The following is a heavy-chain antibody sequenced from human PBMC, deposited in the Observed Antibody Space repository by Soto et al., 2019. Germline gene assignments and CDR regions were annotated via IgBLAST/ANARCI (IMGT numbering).Heavy chain of an antibody. CDR2: ISYDVSVK. J-gene: IGHJ4*02. Sequence: GGSLRLSCAASGFIFSNYGMHWVRQAPGKGLEWVTIISYDVSVKYYADSVKGRFTISRGNSKNTLYLQMNSLRAEDTAVYYCAKDGTGGPPYYFDYWGQGTLVTVSS. V-gene: IGHV3-30*18. CDR3: AKDGTGGPPYYFDY. D-gene: IGHD2-8*02. CDR1: GFIFSNYG.